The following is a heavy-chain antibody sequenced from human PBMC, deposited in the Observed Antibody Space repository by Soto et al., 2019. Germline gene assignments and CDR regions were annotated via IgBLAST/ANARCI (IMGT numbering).Heavy chain of an antibody. CDR2: ISASGDAT. J-gene: IGHJ4*02. CDR1: GFRFSDFG. CDR3: AKKVTIYAVDPADY. D-gene: IGHD3-3*01. Sequence: GRSLRLSCAASGFRFSDFGMSWGRQAPGKGLEWASVISASGDATYYAASVKGRFTLSRDNSKNTLYLQMNSLTVADTAVYYCAKKVTIYAVDPADYWGQGTQVTVSS. V-gene: IGHV3-23*01.